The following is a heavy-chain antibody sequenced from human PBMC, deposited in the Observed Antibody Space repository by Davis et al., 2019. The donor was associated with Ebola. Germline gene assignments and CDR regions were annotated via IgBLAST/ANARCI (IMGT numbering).Heavy chain of an antibody. CDR1: GFTLSGNA. V-gene: IGHV3-21*04. Sequence: GESLKISCAASGFTLSGNAITWVRQAPGKGLEWVSSISSSSSYIYYADSVKGRFTISRDNAKNSLYLQMNSLRAEDTAVYYCAREESTVTTGWFDPWGQGTLVTVSS. J-gene: IGHJ5*02. CDR2: ISSSSSYI. CDR3: AREESTVTTGWFDP. D-gene: IGHD4-17*01.